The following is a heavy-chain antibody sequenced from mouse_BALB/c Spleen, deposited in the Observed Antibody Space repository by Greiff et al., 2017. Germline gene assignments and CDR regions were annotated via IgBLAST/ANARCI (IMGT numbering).Heavy chain of an antibody. J-gene: IGHJ3*01. V-gene: IGHV14-3*02. Sequence: DVKLQESGAELVKPGASVKLSCTASGFNIKDTYMHWVKQRPEQGLEWIGRIDPANGNTKYDPKFQGKATITADTSSNTAYLQLSSLTSEDTAVYYCASGYGPFAYWGQGTLVTVSA. CDR2: IDPANGNT. CDR3: ASGYGPFAY. D-gene: IGHD1-2*01. CDR1: GFNIKDTY.